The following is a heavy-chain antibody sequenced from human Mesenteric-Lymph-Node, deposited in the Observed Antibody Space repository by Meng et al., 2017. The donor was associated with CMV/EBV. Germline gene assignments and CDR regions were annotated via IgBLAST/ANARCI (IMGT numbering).Heavy chain of an antibody. J-gene: IGHJ4*02. D-gene: IGHD1-26*01. Sequence: ESLRLSCTVSGGSISSSSYYWGWIRQPPGKGLEWIGSIYYSGSTYYNPSLKSRVTISVDTSKNQFSLKLSSVTAADTAVYYCARGWSGSYEDYFDYWGQGTLVTVSS. CDR2: IYYSGST. V-gene: IGHV4-39*07. CDR1: GGSISSSSYY. CDR3: ARGWSGSYEDYFDY.